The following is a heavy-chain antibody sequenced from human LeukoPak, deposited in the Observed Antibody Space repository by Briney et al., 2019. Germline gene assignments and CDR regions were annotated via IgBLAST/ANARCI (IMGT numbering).Heavy chain of an antibody. CDR2: IYYSGST. V-gene: IGHV4-59*01. CDR3: ARGGPHNSFYYGSGSYYFDY. J-gene: IGHJ4*02. D-gene: IGHD3-10*01. CDR1: GGSISRYY. Sequence: PSETLSLTCTVSGGSISRYYWSWIRQPPGKGLEWIGYIYYSGSTNYNPSLKSRVTISVDTSKNQFSLKLSSVTAADTAVYYCARGGPHNSFYYGSGSYYFDYWGQGTLVTVSS.